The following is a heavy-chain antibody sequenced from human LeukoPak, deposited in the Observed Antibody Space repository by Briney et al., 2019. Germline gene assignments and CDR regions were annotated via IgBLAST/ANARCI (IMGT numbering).Heavy chain of an antibody. CDR1: GFTFSSYS. D-gene: IGHD3-22*01. CDR2: VSSSSSYI. CDR3: AREMDSSGYYFDY. Sequence: PGGSLRLSCAASGFTFSSYSMNWVRQAPGKGLEWVSSVSSSSSYIYYADSVKGRFTISRDNAKNSLYLQMNSLRTEDTAVYYCAREMDSSGYYFDYWGQGTLVTVSS. J-gene: IGHJ4*02. V-gene: IGHV3-21*01.